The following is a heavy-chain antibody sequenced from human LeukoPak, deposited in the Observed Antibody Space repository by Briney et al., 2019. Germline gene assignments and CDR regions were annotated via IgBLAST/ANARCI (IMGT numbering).Heavy chain of an antibody. Sequence: ASVKVSCKASGYTFTSYGISWVRQAPGQGLEWMGWINPNSGGTNYAQKFQGRVTMTRDTSISTAYMELSRLRSDDTAVYYCARSSYYYGSGNYWGQGTLVTVSS. CDR2: INPNSGGT. V-gene: IGHV1-2*02. J-gene: IGHJ4*02. D-gene: IGHD3-10*01. CDR3: ARSSYYYGSGNY. CDR1: GYTFTSYG.